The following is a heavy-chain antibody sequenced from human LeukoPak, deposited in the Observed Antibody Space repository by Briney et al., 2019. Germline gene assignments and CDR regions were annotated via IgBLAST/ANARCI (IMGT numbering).Heavy chain of an antibody. V-gene: IGHV4-4*07. Sequence: PSETLSLTCNVSGGSISSYYWSWIRQPAGKGLEWIGRIYTSGSTNNNPSLKSGSTYYNPSLKSRVTISVDTSKNQFSLKLSSVTAADTAVYYCARAVTPRGDYFGVAYWGQGTLVTVSS. D-gene: IGHD4-17*01. CDR1: GGSISSYY. CDR2: IYTSGST. CDR3: ARAVTPRGDYFGVAY. J-gene: IGHJ4*02.